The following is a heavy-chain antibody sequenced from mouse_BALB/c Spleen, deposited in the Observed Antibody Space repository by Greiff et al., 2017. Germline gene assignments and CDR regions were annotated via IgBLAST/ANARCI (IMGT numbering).Heavy chain of an antibody. CDR1: GYSFTDYI. Sequence: EVQLQQTGPELVKPGASVKISCKASGYSFTDYIMLWVKQSHGKSLEWIGNINPYYGSTSYNLKFKGKATLTVDKSSSTAYMQLNSLTSEDSAVYYCARRDYGYDWFAYWGQGTLVTVSA. CDR3: ARRDYGYDWFAY. V-gene: IGHV1-39*01. CDR2: INPYYGST. J-gene: IGHJ3*01. D-gene: IGHD2-2*01.